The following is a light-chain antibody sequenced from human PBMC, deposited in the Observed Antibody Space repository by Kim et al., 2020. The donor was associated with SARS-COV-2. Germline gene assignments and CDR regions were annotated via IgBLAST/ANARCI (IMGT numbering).Light chain of an antibody. CDR1: SIRSYY. CDR3: QSRNSGGNIL. Sequence: VALRQTVRVTSQGDSIRSYYATWYQQRPRQAPVLVIYGRNNRPSGIPDRFSGSSSGNTASLTISGAQAEDEADFYCQSRNSGGNILFGGGTQLTVL. J-gene: IGLJ2*01. V-gene: IGLV3-19*01. CDR2: GRN.